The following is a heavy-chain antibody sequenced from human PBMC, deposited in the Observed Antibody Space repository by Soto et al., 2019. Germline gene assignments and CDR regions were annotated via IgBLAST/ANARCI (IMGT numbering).Heavy chain of an antibody. CDR2: IYYSGST. V-gene: IGHV4-59*01. CDR3: SRAGSSDWFDP. CDR1: DGSLRTYS. Sequence: TGSDGSLRTYSSSWNRQPPGKGLEWIGYIYYSGSTNYNPSLKSRVTISVDTSKNQFSLKLSSVTAADTAVYFCSRAGSSDWFDPPGQRTLVPVSA. J-gene: IGHJ5*02. D-gene: IGHD3-10*01.